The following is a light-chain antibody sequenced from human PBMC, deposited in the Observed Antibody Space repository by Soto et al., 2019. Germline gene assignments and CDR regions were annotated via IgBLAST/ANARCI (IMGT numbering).Light chain of an antibody. J-gene: IGLJ1*01. Sequence: QSALTHPPSASWSPGQSVTISCTGTSSDIGAYIYVSWYQQHPGKAPKLMISEVSRRPSGVPERFSGSKSGNTASLTVSGLQADDEAHYYCSSYAGSNNFVFGTGTKVTVL. CDR1: SSDIGAYIY. V-gene: IGLV2-8*01. CDR3: SSYAGSNNFV. CDR2: EVS.